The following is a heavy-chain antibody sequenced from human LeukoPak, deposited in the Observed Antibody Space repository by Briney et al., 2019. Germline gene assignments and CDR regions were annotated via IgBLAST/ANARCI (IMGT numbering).Heavy chain of an antibody. CDR2: ISGSGGST. V-gene: IGHV3-23*01. CDR1: GFTFSSYV. J-gene: IGHJ5*01. D-gene: IGHD6-19*01. Sequence: PGGSLRLSCAASGFTFSSYVMSWVRQAPGKGLEWVSAISGSGGSTYYADSVKGRFTISRDNSKNTLYLQMNSLRAEDTAVYYCANESGYSSGWYECWGQGTLVTVSS. CDR3: ANESGYSSGWYEC.